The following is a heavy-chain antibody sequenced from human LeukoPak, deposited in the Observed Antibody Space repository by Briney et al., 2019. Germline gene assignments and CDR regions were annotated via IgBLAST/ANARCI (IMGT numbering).Heavy chain of an antibody. V-gene: IGHV4-59*01. D-gene: IGHD5-24*01. CDR2: IYYSGST. Sequence: SETLSLTCTVSGGSISSYYWSWIRQPPGKGLEWIGYIYYSGSTNYNPSLKSRVTISVDTSKNQFSLKLSSVTAADTAVYYCARVREAYGMDVWGQGTTVTVSS. CDR1: GGSISSYY. CDR3: ARVREAYGMDV. J-gene: IGHJ6*02.